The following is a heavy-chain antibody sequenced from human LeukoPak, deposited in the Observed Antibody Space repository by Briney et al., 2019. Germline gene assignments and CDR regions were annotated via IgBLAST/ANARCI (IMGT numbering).Heavy chain of an antibody. Sequence: GASVQVSCQVSGYTLTELSMHWVRQAPGKGLEWMGGFDPEDGETIYAQKFQGRVTMTEDTSTDTAYMELSSLRSEDTAVYYCATPDRSPTYYYDSSGYYSFDYWGQGTLVTVSS. V-gene: IGHV1-24*01. J-gene: IGHJ4*02. CDR3: ATPDRSPTYYYDSSGYYSFDY. CDR1: GYTLTELS. CDR2: FDPEDGET. D-gene: IGHD3-22*01.